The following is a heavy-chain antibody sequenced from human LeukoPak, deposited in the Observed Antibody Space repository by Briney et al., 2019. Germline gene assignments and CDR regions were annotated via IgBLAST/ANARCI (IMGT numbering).Heavy chain of an antibody. D-gene: IGHD3-10*01. CDR1: GFTFNTYG. Sequence: GGSLRLSCAASGFTFNTYGMSWVRQAPGKGLEWVSGISGSGGATYYADSVKGRFTISRDDPHNTLYFCARGGVDYYGSGTYYLMYYFDYWGQGALVTVSS. J-gene: IGHJ4*02. CDR3: LMYYFDY. CDR2: ISGSGGAT. V-gene: IGHV3-23*01.